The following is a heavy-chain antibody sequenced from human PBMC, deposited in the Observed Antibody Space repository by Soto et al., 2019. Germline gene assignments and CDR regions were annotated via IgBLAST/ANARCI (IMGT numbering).Heavy chain of an antibody. Sequence: QITLKESGPTLVKPTQTLTLTCTFSGFSLSTSGVGVGWIRQPPGKALEWLALIYSDDDKRYSPSLKSRLTITKDTSKNQVVLTMTNMDPVATATYYCAHRRAYCSGGTCYSIWFDPWVQGTLVTVSS. V-gene: IGHV2-5*02. CDR1: GFSLSTSGVG. CDR3: AHRRAYCSGGTCYSIWFDP. CDR2: IYSDDDK. J-gene: IGHJ5*02. D-gene: IGHD2-15*01.